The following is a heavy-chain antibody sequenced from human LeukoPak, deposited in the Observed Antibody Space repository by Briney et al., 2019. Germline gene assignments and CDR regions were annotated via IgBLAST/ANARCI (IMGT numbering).Heavy chain of an antibody. CDR1: GGSISSGSYY. V-gene: IGHV4-61*01. Sequence: SETLSLTCTVSGGSISSGSYYWSWIRQPPGKGLEWIGFVYYTGSTNYSPSLKSRVTISVDTSKNQFSLKLRSVTAADTAVYYCARISSSNWYNERGAFDVWGQGTMVTVSS. CDR2: VYYTGST. J-gene: IGHJ3*01. D-gene: IGHD6-13*01. CDR3: ARISSSNWYNERGAFDV.